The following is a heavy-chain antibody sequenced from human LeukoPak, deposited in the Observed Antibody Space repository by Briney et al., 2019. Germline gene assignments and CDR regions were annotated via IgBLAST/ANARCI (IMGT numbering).Heavy chain of an antibody. J-gene: IGHJ4*02. V-gene: IGHV4-34*01. Sequence: SETLSLTCAVYGGSFSGYYWSWIRQPPGKGLEWIGEINHSGSTNYNPSLKSRVTISVDTSKNQFSLKLSSVTAADTAVYYCARGRYYFDYWGQGTLVTVSS. CDR2: INHSGST. CDR3: ARGRYYFDY. CDR1: GGSFSGYY.